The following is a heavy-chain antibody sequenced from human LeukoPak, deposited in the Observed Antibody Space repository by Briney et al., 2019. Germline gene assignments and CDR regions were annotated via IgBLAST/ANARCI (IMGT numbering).Heavy chain of an antibody. CDR3: AKGTLAYCGGDCYPPVDY. J-gene: IGHJ4*02. CDR1: GFTFDDYA. CDR2: ISGDGGST. D-gene: IGHD2-21*02. V-gene: IGHV3-43*02. Sequence: GGSLRLSCAASGFTFDDYAMRWVRQAPGKGLEWVSLISGDGGSTYYADSVKGRFTISRDNSKNSLYLQMNSLRTEDTALYYCAKGTLAYCGGDCYPPVDYWGQGTLVTVSS.